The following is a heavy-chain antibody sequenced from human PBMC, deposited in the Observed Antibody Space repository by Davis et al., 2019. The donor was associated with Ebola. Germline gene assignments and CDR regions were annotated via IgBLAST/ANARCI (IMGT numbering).Heavy chain of an antibody. D-gene: IGHD5-24*01. CDR3: AKTVGWLQQSGEEYFQN. J-gene: IGHJ1*01. Sequence: GESLKISCAASGFVFRNYVMSWVRQAPGQGLEWVSFISGSATTVSYADSVRGRFTISRDNAKNSLYLQMHSLRAEDTAVYYCAKTVGWLQQSGEEYFQNWGQGTLVTVSS. CDR2: ISGSATTV. V-gene: IGHV3-48*03. CDR1: GFVFRNYV.